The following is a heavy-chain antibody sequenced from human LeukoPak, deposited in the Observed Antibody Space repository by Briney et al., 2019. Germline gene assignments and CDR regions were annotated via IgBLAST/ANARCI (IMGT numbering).Heavy chain of an antibody. Sequence: QPGGSLRLSCVASGFTFSGFWMHWVRQPPGKGLAWVSRISSDGSTTTYADSVKGRFTISRDNAKNTLYLQMNSLSVEDTAMYYCARTASGSDYRLDYWGQGTLVTVSS. CDR3: ARTASGSDYRLDY. V-gene: IGHV3-74*01. J-gene: IGHJ4*02. D-gene: IGHD1-26*01. CDR2: ISSDGSTT. CDR1: GFTFSGFW.